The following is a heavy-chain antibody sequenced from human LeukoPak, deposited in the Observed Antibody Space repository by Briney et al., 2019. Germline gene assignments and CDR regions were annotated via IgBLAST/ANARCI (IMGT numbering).Heavy chain of an antibody. CDR1: GFTFSSYG. J-gene: IGHJ3*02. CDR2: ISYDENNK. Sequence: PGGSLRLSCAASGFTFSSYGMHWGRQAPGKGLEGVAGISYDENNKYYAASVKGRFTISRDNSKNALYLQMNSLRAEDTAVYYCAKDLLTGNDAFDIWGQGTMVTVSS. CDR3: AKDLLTGNDAFDI. D-gene: IGHD7-27*01. V-gene: IGHV3-30*18.